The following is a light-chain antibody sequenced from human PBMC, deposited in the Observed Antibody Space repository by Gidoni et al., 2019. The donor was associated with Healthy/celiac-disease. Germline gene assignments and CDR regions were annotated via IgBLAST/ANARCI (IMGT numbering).Light chain of an antibody. V-gene: IGKV3D-15*01. CDR2: GAS. CDR3: QSEIT. CDR1: QSVSSN. Sequence: EILMTHSPATMSASLGKRATLSCRARQSVSSNLDWYQQKPGQAPRHLIHGASTRATGIPARFSGSGSATEFTLTISSLQSEYFAVYCCQSEITFXQXTRLEIK. J-gene: IGKJ5*01.